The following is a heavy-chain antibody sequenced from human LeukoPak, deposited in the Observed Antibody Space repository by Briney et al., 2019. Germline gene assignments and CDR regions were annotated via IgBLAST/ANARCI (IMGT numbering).Heavy chain of an antibody. D-gene: IGHD4-11*01. CDR2: ISSGSSYI. CDR1: GFTLSSYT. V-gene: IGHV3-21*06. J-gene: IGHJ5*02. CDR3: ARDRYSNSPGWFDP. Sequence: GGSLRLSCAASGFTLSSYTMNWVRQAPGKGPEWVSSISSGSSYIYYADSVKGRFTISRDHAKNSLFLQMNSLRAEDTAVYYCARDRYSNSPGWFDPWGQGTLVTVSS.